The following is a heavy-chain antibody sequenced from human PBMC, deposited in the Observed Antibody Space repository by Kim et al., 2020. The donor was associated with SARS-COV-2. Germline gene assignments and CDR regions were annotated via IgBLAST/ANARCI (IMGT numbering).Heavy chain of an antibody. D-gene: IGHD5-18*01. CDR1: GGSISSGGYY. Sequence: SETLSLTCTVSGGSISSGGYYWSWIRQHPGKGLEWIGYIYYSGSTYYNPSLKSRVTISVDTSKNQFSLKLSSVTAADTAVYYCARGGYSYGWGWYFDLWGRGTLVTVSS. V-gene: IGHV4-31*03. CDR2: IYYSGST. J-gene: IGHJ2*01. CDR3: ARGGYSYGWGWYFDL.